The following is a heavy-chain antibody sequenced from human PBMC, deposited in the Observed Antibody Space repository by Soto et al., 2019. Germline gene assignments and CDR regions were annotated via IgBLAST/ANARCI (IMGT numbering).Heavy chain of an antibody. V-gene: IGHV1-3*01. J-gene: IGHJ4*02. CDR3: ARDLAPVDY. CDR1: GYTFTSYA. Sequence: ASVKVSFKASGYTFTSYAMHWVRQAPGQRLEWMGWINAGNGNTKYSQKFQGRVTITRDTSASTAYMELSSLRSEDTALYYCARDLAPVDYWGQGTLVTVSS. CDR2: INAGNGNT.